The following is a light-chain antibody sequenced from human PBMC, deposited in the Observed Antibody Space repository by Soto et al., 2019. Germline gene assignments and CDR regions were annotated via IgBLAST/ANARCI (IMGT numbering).Light chain of an antibody. CDR1: SSDVGGYNY. Sequence: QSALTQPASVSGSPGQSITISCTGTSSDVGGYNYVSWYQQHPGKAPKLMIYDVSNRPSGVSNRFSGSKSGNTASLTISGLQAEDEADYYCSSYTSSSLDVVFCGGTKLTVL. J-gene: IGLJ2*01. V-gene: IGLV2-14*01. CDR2: DVS. CDR3: SSYTSSSLDVV.